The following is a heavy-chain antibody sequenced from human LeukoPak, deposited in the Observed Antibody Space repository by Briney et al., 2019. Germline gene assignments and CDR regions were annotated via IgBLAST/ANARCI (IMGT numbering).Heavy chain of an antibody. CDR2: TYYRSKWYN. V-gene: IGHV6-1*01. Sequence: SQTLSLTCAISGDSVSSNSAAWHWIRQSPSRGLEWLGRTYYRSKWYNDYAVSVKSRITINPDTSKNQFSLQLNSVTPEDTAVYYCARSGCSGGSCYDRHFFDYWGQGTLVTVSS. D-gene: IGHD2-15*01. CDR3: ARSGCSGGSCYDRHFFDY. J-gene: IGHJ4*02. CDR1: GDSVSSNSAA.